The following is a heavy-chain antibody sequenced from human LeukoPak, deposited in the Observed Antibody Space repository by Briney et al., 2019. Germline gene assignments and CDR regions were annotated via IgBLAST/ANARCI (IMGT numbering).Heavy chain of an antibody. CDR3: ARDHVPYDYVWGSYQSDY. J-gene: IGHJ4*02. D-gene: IGHD3-16*02. Sequence: ASVKVSCKASGYTFASYGISWVRQAPGQGLEWMGWISAYNGNTNYAQKLQGGVTMTTDTSTSTAYMELRSLRSDDTAVYYCARDHVPYDYVWGSYQSDYWGQGTLVTVSS. V-gene: IGHV1-18*01. CDR2: ISAYNGNT. CDR1: GYTFASYG.